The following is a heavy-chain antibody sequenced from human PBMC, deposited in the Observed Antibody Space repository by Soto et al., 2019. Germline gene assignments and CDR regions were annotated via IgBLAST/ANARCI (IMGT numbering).Heavy chain of an antibody. J-gene: IGHJ5*02. CDR1: GFTFSSYA. CDR2: ISGSGSTI. CDR3: ARSLGSSSSGYHNWFDP. V-gene: IGHV3-23*01. D-gene: IGHD6-6*01. Sequence: EVQLLESGGGLVQPGGSLRLSCAASGFTFSSYAMSWVRQAPGKGLEWVSAISGSGSTIYYADSVKGRFTISRDNAKNSLYLQMNSLRAEDTAVYYCARSLGSSSSGYHNWFDPWGQGTLVTVSS.